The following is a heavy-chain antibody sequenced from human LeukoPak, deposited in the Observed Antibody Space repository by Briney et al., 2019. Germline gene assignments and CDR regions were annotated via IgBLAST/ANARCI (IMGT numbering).Heavy chain of an antibody. Sequence: GGSLRLSCTASGFTFGDYAMSWVRQAPGKGLEWVGFIRSKAYGGTTEYAASVKGRFTISKDGSKSIAYLQMNSLKTEDTAVYYCTRNHPTYYYDSSGYYFDYWGQGTLVTVSS. J-gene: IGHJ4*02. CDR3: TRNHPTYYYDSSGYYFDY. CDR2: IRSKAYGGTT. CDR1: GFTFGDYA. V-gene: IGHV3-49*04. D-gene: IGHD3-22*01.